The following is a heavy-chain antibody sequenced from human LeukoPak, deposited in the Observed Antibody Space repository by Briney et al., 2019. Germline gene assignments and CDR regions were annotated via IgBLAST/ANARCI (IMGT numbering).Heavy chain of an antibody. CDR1: GFPFSSYG. CDR3: ARDQVDGSGNYGMDV. V-gene: IGHV3-33*01. Sequence: SGRSLRLSCAAPGFPFSSYGMHWVRQAPGKGLEWVAVIWYDGSNKYYADSVKGRFTISRDNSKTTLYLQMNSLRAEDTAVYYCARDQVDGSGNYGMDVWGKGTTVTVSS. J-gene: IGHJ6*04. D-gene: IGHD3-10*01. CDR2: IWYDGSNK.